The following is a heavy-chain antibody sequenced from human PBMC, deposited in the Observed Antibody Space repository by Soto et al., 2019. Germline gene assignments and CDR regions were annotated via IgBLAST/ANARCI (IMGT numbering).Heavy chain of an antibody. D-gene: IGHD3-10*01. V-gene: IGHV3-23*01. Sequence: GGSLRLSCAASGFTFSSYAMSWVRQAPGKGLEWVSAISGSGGSTYYADSVKGRFTISRDNSKNTLYLQMNSLRAEDTAVYYCAPTRKAYYYGSGPPPYYYYGMDVWGQGTTVTVSS. J-gene: IGHJ6*02. CDR1: GFTFSSYA. CDR3: APTRKAYYYGSGPPPYYYYGMDV. CDR2: ISGSGGST.